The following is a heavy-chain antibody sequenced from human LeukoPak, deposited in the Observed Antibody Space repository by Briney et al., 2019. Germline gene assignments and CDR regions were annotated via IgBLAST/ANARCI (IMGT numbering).Heavy chain of an antibody. CDR3: ARLLGEATIYDL. CDR1: GFTFSNAW. D-gene: IGHD3-16*01. CDR2: INQDESRM. Sequence: GGSLRLSCAASGFTFSNAWMSWVRQAPGKGLEWVASINQDESRMHYVDSVKGRYIISRDNAKNLLSLQMNSLRAEDTAMYYCARLLGEATIYDLWGQGTLVTVSS. V-gene: IGHV3-7*01. J-gene: IGHJ5*02.